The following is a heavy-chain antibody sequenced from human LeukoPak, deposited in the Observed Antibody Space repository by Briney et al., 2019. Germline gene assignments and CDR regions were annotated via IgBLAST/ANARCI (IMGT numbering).Heavy chain of an antibody. Sequence: GGSLRLSFAASGFTFTSYWMSWVRQAPGHGLEWVGNIKQDGSEKYYVDSVKSRFTISRDNAKNSLYLQMNSLRAEDTAVYYCAKARRGYSYGTNWFDPWGQGTLVTVSS. V-gene: IGHV3-7*01. CDR3: AKARRGYSYGTNWFDP. CDR1: GFTFTSYW. CDR2: IKQDGSEK. D-gene: IGHD5-18*01. J-gene: IGHJ5*02.